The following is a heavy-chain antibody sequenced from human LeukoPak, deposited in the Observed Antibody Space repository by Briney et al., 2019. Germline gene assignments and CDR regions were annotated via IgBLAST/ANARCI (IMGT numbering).Heavy chain of an antibody. CDR2: INHSGST. CDR1: GGSFSGYY. V-gene: IGHV4-34*01. Sequence: ETLSLTCAVYGGSFSGYYWSWIRQPPGKGLEWIGEINHSGSTNYNPSLKSRVTISVDTSKNQFSLKLSSVTAADTAVYYYARERRPTYYDFWSGYYIWGQGTLVTVSS. J-gene: IGHJ4*02. CDR3: ARERRPTYYDFWSGYYI. D-gene: IGHD3-3*01.